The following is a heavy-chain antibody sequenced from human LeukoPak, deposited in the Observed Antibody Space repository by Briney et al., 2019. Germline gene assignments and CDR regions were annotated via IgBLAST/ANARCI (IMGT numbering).Heavy chain of an antibody. Sequence: GESLKISCETSGYSFTSNWIAWVRQKPGKGLEWMGIIYPGDSETRYSPSFQGQVTISVDKSVRSAYLSWSSLKASDSAMYYCARQHPVYYYMDVWGKGTTVTVSS. J-gene: IGHJ6*03. V-gene: IGHV5-51*01. CDR2: IYPGDSET. CDR1: GYSFTSNW. CDR3: ARQHPVYYYMDV.